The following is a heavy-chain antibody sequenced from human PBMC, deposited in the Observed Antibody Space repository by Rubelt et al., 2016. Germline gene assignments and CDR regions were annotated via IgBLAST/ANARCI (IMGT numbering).Heavy chain of an antibody. V-gene: IGHV3-7*03. Sequence: EEQLVESGGGLVQPGGSLRLSCAASGFTFSTYWMSWVRQAPGKGLAWVANIKQDGNEKYYVDSVKSRFTISRDNAKNSLYLQMNSLRAEDTAVYYCARDGWFDYWGQGTLVTVSS. J-gene: IGHJ5*01. CDR2: IKQDGNEK. CDR1: GFTFSTYW. CDR3: ARDGWFDY.